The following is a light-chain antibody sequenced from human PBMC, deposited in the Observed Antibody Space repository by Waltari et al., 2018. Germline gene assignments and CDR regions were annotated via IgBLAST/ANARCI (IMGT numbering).Light chain of an antibody. J-gene: IGKJ3*01. Sequence: EIVLTQSPATLSLSPGERATLSCRASQYVSTYLAWYQQKPGQAPSLPIYDASNRATGIPARFSGSGSGTDFTLTISSLEPEDFAVYYCQQRFALFTFGPGTKVDIK. CDR2: DAS. CDR1: QYVSTY. CDR3: QQRFALFT. V-gene: IGKV3-11*01.